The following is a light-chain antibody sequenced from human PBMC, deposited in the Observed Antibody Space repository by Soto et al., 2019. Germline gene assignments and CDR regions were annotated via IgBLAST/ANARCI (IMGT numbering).Light chain of an antibody. J-gene: IGKJ1*01. V-gene: IGKV1-5*01. CDR1: RSVDLW. Sequence: GERVTITCRASRSVDLWLAWYQKKQGKAPKLLIYDASSLQSGVPSRFSGSGYGTELTITISSMQTDDFGTYYYQQYNNYLRTFGQGTKVDI. CDR2: DAS. CDR3: QQYNNYLRT.